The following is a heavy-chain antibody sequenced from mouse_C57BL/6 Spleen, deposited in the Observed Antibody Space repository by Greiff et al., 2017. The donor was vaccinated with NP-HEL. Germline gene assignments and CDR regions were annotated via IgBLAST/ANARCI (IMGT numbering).Heavy chain of an antibody. V-gene: IGHV5-17*01. D-gene: IGHD2-4*01. CDR2: ISRGSSTI. Sequence: EVKVVESGGGLVKPGGSLKLSCAASGFTFSDYGMHWVRQAPEKGLEWVAYISRGSSTIYYADTVKGRFTISRDNAKNTLFLQMTSLRSEDTAMYYCEREGDYEGFAYWGQGTLVTVSA. CDR1: GFTFSDYG. CDR3: EREGDYEGFAY. J-gene: IGHJ3*01.